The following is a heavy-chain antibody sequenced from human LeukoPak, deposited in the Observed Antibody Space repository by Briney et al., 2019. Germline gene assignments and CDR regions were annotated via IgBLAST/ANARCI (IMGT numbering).Heavy chain of an antibody. J-gene: IGHJ3*02. CDR2: ISYDGSNK. D-gene: IGHD2-2*01. V-gene: IGHV3-30-3*01. CDR3: ARDSPREVVVVPADIWRNAFDI. Sequence: GGSLRLSCAASGFTFSSYAMHWVRQAPGKGLEWVAVISYDGSNKYYADSVKGRFTISRDNSKNTLYLQMNSLRAEDTAVYYCARDSPREVVVVPADIWRNAFDIWGQGTMVTVSS. CDR1: GFTFSSYA.